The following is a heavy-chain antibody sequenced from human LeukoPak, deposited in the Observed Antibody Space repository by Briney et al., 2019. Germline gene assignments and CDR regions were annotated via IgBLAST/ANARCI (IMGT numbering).Heavy chain of an antibody. Sequence: GGSLRLSCAASGLTFSNYAINWVRQAPGKGLEWVSSISSRSTYIYYADSVKGRFTISRDNAKNSLYLQMNSLRAEDTAVYYCARDPSFSRCSGGIRSYWYFDLWGRGTLVTVSS. CDR3: ARDPSFSRCSGGIRSYWYFDL. V-gene: IGHV3-21*06. J-gene: IGHJ2*01. CDR1: GLTFSNYA. CDR2: ISSRSTYI. D-gene: IGHD2-15*01.